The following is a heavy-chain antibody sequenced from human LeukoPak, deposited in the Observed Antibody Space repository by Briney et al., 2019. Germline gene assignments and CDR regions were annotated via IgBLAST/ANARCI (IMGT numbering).Heavy chain of an antibody. V-gene: IGHV4-31*03. J-gene: IGHJ6*02. CDR3: ARASLRYGSGSYYNSNYYYGMDI. Sequence: SETLSLTCTVSGGSIRSRDYYWGWIRQPPVKGLEWIGYLINSGTTSYNPSLKSRLSISVDTTQNQFSLRLSSVTAADTAVYYCARASLRYGSGSYYNSNYYYGMDIWGQGTTVTVSS. D-gene: IGHD3-10*01. CDR2: LINSGTT. CDR1: GGSIRSRDYY.